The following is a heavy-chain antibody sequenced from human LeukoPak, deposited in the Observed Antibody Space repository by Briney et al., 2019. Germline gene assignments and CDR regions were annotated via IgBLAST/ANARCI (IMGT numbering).Heavy chain of an antibody. J-gene: IGHJ1*01. V-gene: IGHV4-31*03. CDR1: GGSISSGGYY. CDR2: IYYSGST. CDR3: ARDRDSGYGGNSGAEYFQH. Sequence: SETLSLTCTVSGGSISSGGYYWSWIRQHPGKGLEWIGYIYYSGSTYYNPSLKSRVTISVDTSKNQFSLKLSSVTAADTAVYYCARDRDSGYGGNSGAEYFQHWGQGTLVTVSS. D-gene: IGHD4-23*01.